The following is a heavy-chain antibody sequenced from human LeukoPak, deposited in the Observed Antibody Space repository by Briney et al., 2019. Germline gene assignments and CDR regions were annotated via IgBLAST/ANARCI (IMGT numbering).Heavy chain of an antibody. J-gene: IGHJ4*02. Sequence: ASVKVSCKASGGTFSSYAISWVRQAPGQGLEWMGGIIPIFGTANYAQKFQGRVTITADKSTSTAYMELSSLRSEDTAVYYCARDGDIARGGSYRPTNFDYWGQGTLVTVSS. D-gene: IGHD1-26*01. CDR3: ARDGDIARGGSYRPTNFDY. V-gene: IGHV1-69*06. CDR2: IIPIFGTA. CDR1: GGTFSSYA.